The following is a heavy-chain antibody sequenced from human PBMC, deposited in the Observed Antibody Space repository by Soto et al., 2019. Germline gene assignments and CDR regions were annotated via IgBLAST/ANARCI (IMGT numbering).Heavy chain of an antibody. CDR3: ARGDYYDTNGPFSDAFDI. Sequence: GSLRLSCAASGFTFSNYWMSWVRQAPGKGLEWVANIKPDGSEKFYVDSLKGRFTMSRDNAKNSLYLQMNSLRVDDTAVYYCARGDYYDTNGPFSDAFDIWGQGTMVTVSS. D-gene: IGHD3-22*01. CDR1: GFTFSNYW. J-gene: IGHJ3*02. CDR2: IKPDGSEK. V-gene: IGHV3-7*04.